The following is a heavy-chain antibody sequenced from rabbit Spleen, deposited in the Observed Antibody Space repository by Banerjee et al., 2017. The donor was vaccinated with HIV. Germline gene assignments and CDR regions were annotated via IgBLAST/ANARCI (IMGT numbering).Heavy chain of an antibody. D-gene: IGHD6-1*01. V-gene: IGHV1S40*01. CDR2: IDTSSGST. CDR1: GFSFGGYY. J-gene: IGHJ4*01. Sequence: QSLEESGGDLVKPEGSLTLTCTASGFSFGGYYMCWVRQAPGKGLELIACIDTSSGSTWYASWAKGRFTISKTSSTTVFLQMTNLTASDTATYFCARDPDYTYGYAGAAYGTIFNLWGQGTLVTVS. CDR3: ARDPDYTYGYAGAAYGTIFNL.